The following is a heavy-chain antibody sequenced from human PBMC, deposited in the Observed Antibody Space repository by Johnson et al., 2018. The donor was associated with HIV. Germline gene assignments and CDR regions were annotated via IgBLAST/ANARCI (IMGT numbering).Heavy chain of an antibody. Sequence: VQLVESGGGLVQPGGSLRLSCAASGFTVSSNFMTRVRQPPGKGLDWVSAVYSTFGTYYADSVRGRFTISRDNSQSALFLQMNSLRAEDTAVYYSTREVHIVVVSSFRWASDIWGQGTMVTVSS. J-gene: IGHJ3*02. CDR1: GFTVSSNF. D-gene: IGHD2-21*01. CDR2: VYSTFGT. CDR3: TREVHIVVVSSFRWASDI. V-gene: IGHV3-66*01.